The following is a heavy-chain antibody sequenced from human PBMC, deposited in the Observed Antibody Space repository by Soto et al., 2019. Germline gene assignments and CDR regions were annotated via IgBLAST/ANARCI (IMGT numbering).Heavy chain of an antibody. CDR2: IYYSGST. Sequence: SETLSLTCTVSGGSISSSSYYWGWIRQPPGKGLEWIGSIYYSGSTYYNPSLKSRVTISVDTSKNQFSLKLSSVTAADTAVYYCATIVPDAIASYYGMDVWGQGNTVTVSS. J-gene: IGHJ6*02. V-gene: IGHV4-39*01. CDR1: GGSISSSSYY. D-gene: IGHD2-2*01. CDR3: ATIVPDAIASYYGMDV.